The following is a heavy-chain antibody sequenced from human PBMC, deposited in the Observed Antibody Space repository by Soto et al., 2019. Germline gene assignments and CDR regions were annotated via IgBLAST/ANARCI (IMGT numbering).Heavy chain of an antibody. D-gene: IGHD3-3*01. CDR2: IKSKTDGGTT. CDR3: TTGAPFYDFWSGYYSH. J-gene: IGHJ4*02. CDR1: GFTFSNAW. Sequence: GGSLRLSCAASGFTFSNAWMNWVRQAPGKGLEWVGRIKSKTDGGTTDYAAPVKGRFTISRDDSKKTLYLQMNSLKTEDSVLYYCTTGAPFYDFWSGYYSHWGQGTLVTVSS. V-gene: IGHV3-15*07.